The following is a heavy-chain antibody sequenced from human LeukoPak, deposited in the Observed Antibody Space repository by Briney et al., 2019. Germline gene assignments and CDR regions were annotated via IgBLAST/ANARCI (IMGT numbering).Heavy chain of an antibody. Sequence: QPGGSLRLSCAASGFTFSSYAMSWVRQAPGKGLEWVSAISGSGGSTYYADSVKGRFTIFRDNSKNTLYLQMNSLRAEDTAVYYCAKASSSWPYYFDYWGQGTLVTVSS. CDR3: AKASSSWPYYFDY. CDR2: ISGSGGST. CDR1: GFTFSSYA. D-gene: IGHD6-13*01. V-gene: IGHV3-23*01. J-gene: IGHJ4*02.